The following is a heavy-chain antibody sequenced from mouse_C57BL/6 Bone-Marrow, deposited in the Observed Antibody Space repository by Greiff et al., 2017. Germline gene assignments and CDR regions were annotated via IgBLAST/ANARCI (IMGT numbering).Heavy chain of an antibody. J-gene: IGHJ3*01. D-gene: IGHD2-1*01. CDR3: ARDLIYYGNYGFAY. Sequence: VQLQQPGAELVKPGASVKLSCKASGYTFTSYWMHWVKQRPGQGLEWIGMIHPNSGSTNYNEKFKSKATLTVDKSSSTAYMQLSSLTSEDSAVYYCARDLIYYGNYGFAYWGQGTLATVSA. V-gene: IGHV1-64*01. CDR1: GYTFTSYW. CDR2: IHPNSGST.